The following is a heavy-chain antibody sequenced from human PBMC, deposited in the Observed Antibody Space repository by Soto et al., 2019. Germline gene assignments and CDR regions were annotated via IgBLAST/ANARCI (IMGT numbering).Heavy chain of an antibody. CDR3: AKENCSGGSFYEEGLFYFDY. CDR2: ISYDGSNK. V-gene: IGHV3-30*18. D-gene: IGHD2-15*01. J-gene: IGHJ4*02. Sequence: PGGSLRLSCAASGFTFSSYGMHWVRQAPGKGLEWVAVISYDGSNKYYADSVKGRFTISRDNSKNTLYLQMNSLRAEDTAVYYCAKENCSGGSFYEEGLFYFDYWGQGTLVTVSS. CDR1: GFTFSSYG.